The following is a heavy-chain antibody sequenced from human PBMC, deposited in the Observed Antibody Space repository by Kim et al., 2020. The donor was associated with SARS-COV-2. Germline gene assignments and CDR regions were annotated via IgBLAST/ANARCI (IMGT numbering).Heavy chain of an antibody. Sequence: GGSLRLSCAASGFTFSSYAMHWVRQAPGKGLEWVAVISYDGSNKYYADSVKGRFTISRDNSKNTLYLQMNSLRAEDTAVYYCARDSKPTGLDYWGQGTLVTVSS. CDR2: ISYDGSNK. J-gene: IGHJ4*02. CDR3: ARDSKPTGLDY. V-gene: IGHV3-30*04. CDR1: GFTFSSYA. D-gene: IGHD3-9*01.